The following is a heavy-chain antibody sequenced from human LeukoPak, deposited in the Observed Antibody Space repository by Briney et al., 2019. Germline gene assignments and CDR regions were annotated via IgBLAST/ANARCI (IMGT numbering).Heavy chain of an antibody. CDR1: GYTFTSYY. D-gene: IGHD2-2*01. V-gene: IGHV1-46*01. Sequence: ASVKLSCKTSGYTFTSYYMHWVRQYPGQVLEWMRIINPSGGSTSYAQKFQGRVTMTRDMSTSTVYMELSSLRSEDTAVYYCARDPLGYCSSTSCYLFDYWGQGTLVTVSS. J-gene: IGHJ4*02. CDR3: ARDPLGYCSSTSCYLFDY. CDR2: INPSGGST.